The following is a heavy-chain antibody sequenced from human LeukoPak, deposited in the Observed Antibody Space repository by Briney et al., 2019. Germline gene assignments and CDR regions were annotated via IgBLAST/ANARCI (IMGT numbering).Heavy chain of an antibody. CDR2: ISAYNGKT. CDR3: ARDQGYGDYLPSDY. J-gene: IGHJ4*02. V-gene: IGHV1-18*01. CDR1: GYTFSSYG. D-gene: IGHD4-17*01. Sequence: ASVKVSCKASGYTFSSYGISWVRQAPGQGLEWMGWISAYNGKTNNAQHFQSRFTMTTDTSTSTAYMELGSLGSDDTAVYYCARDQGYGDYLPSDYWGQGTLVTVSS.